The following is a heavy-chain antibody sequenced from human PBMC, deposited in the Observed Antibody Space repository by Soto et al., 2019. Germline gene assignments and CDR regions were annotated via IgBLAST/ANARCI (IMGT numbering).Heavy chain of an antibody. CDR3: ARHSASWHWFDY. D-gene: IGHD1-26*01. CDR1: GGSISSGGYY. J-gene: IGHJ5*01. Sequence: QVQLQESGPGLVKPSQTLSLTCSVSGGSISSGGYYWSWIRQHPEKGLEWIGYIYYSGSTNYNPSLKSRVIISVDTSSNRFSLDLRSVTAADTAIYYCARHSASWHWFDYWGQGTLVTVSS. V-gene: IGHV4-31*03. CDR2: IYYSGST.